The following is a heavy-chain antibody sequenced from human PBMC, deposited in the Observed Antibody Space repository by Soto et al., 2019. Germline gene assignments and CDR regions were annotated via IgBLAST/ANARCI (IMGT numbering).Heavy chain of an antibody. Sequence: EVQLVESGGGLVQPGGSLRLSCAGSGFTFSNYWRNWVRQTPGKGLEWVANIKQDGSAKNYVESVKGRFTISRDNAKNLVYLQTNSLRAEDTAVYYCAGGTGWVHDYWGQGTLVTVSS. CDR1: GFTFSNYW. J-gene: IGHJ4*02. CDR3: AGGTGWVHDY. D-gene: IGHD1-1*01. V-gene: IGHV3-7*04. CDR2: IKQDGSAK.